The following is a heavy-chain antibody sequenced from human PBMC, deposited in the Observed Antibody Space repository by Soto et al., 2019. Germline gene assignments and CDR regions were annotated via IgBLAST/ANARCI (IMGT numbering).Heavy chain of an antibody. Sequence: QVQLVESGGGVVQPGRSLRLSCAASGFIFSSFAVYWVRQAPGKGLEWVAVISYDGSNKYYADSVKGRFTISRDNSKNTLYLQMNGLRAEDTAVYYCAKDGGGNSGSYHGYFDYWGQGTLVTVSS. CDR2: ISYDGSNK. V-gene: IGHV3-30*04. CDR1: GFIFSSFA. CDR3: AKDGGGNSGSYHGYFDY. J-gene: IGHJ4*02. D-gene: IGHD1-26*01.